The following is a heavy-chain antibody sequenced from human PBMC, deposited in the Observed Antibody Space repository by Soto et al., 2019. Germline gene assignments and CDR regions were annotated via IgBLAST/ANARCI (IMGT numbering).Heavy chain of an antibody. V-gene: IGHV4-30-4*01. J-gene: IGHJ6*02. CDR1: GGSISSGDYY. D-gene: IGHD3-22*01. CDR2: IYYSGST. CDR3: ARAQRVIYYGMDV. Sequence: SETLSLTCTVSGGSISSGDYYWSWIRQPPGKGLEWIGYIYYSGSTYYNPSLKSRVTISVDTSKNQFSLELSSVTAADTAVYYCARAQRVIYYGMDVWGQGTTVTVSS.